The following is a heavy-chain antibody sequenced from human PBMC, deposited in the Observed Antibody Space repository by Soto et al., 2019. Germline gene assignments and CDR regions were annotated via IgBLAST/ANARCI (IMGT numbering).Heavy chain of an antibody. CDR3: ARTKCSGGSCYSWSLDY. D-gene: IGHD2-15*01. CDR2: RYYSEST. Sequence: SETLSLTCTVSGGSITTGGYYWSWIRQLPGKGLEWIGHRYYSESTYYNPSLKSRVSISLDTSKNQFSLKLSFVTAADTAMYYCARTKCSGGSCYSWSLDYWGKGTPVTVSS. V-gene: IGHV4-31*03. J-gene: IGHJ4*02. CDR1: GGSITTGGYY.